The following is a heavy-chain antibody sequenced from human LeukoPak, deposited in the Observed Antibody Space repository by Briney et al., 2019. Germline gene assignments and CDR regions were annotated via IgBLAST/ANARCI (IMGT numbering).Heavy chain of an antibody. J-gene: IGHJ4*02. CDR1: GGSFSGYY. V-gene: IGHV4-34*01. CDR2: INHSGST. D-gene: IGHD3-10*01. CDR3: ARGPYGSGSYANDY. Sequence: SETLSLTCAVYGGSFSGYYWSWIRQPPGKGLEWIGEINHSGSTNYNPSLKSRVTISVDTSKNQFSLKLSSVTAADTAVYYCARGPYGSGSYANDYWGQGTLVTVSS.